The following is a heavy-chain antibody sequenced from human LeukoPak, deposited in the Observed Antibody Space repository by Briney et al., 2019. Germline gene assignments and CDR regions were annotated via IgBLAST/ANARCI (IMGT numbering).Heavy chain of an antibody. V-gene: IGHV1-69*10. CDR2: IIPILGIA. Sequence: SVKVPCKASGGTFSSYAISWVRQAPGQGLEWMGGIIPILGIANYAQKFQGRVTITADKSTSTAYMELSSLRSEDTAVYYCARASGYDILTGSPFDYWGQGTLVTVSS. D-gene: IGHD3-9*01. CDR3: ARASGYDILTGSPFDY. J-gene: IGHJ4*02. CDR1: GGTFSSYA.